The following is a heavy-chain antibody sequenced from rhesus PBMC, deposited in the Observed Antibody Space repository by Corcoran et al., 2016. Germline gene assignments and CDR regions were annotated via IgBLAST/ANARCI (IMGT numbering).Heavy chain of an antibody. CDR1: GGSIRDSYY. CDR2: IYGSSGST. D-gene: IGHD6-13*01. Sequence: QVQLQESGPGLVKPSETLSLPCAVPGGSIRDSYYWTWIRQPPGKGLEWIGDIYGSSGSTYYNPSLKSRVTISKDTSKNQFSLKLRSVTAADTAVYYCARVTRPGIAAALDYWGQGVLVTVSS. CDR3: ARVTRPGIAAALDY. V-gene: IGHV4S7*01. J-gene: IGHJ4*01.